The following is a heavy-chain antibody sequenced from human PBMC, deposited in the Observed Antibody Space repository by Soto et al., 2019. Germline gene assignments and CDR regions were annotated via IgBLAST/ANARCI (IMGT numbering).Heavy chain of an antibody. V-gene: IGHV4-59*01. CDR3: ARRSSLSGSFDY. CDR2: IYYSGRT. D-gene: IGHD2-15*01. CDR1: CGSISSYY. J-gene: IGHJ4*02. Sequence: SETLCLTCTVSCGSISSYYWNWIRQPPGKGLEWIGNIYYSGRTSYNPSLTSRITISVDTSKSQFSLKLSSVTAADTAVYYCARRSSLSGSFDYWGQGTPVTVS.